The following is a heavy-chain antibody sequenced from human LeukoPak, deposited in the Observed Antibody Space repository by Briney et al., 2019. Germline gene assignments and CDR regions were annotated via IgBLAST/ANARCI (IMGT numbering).Heavy chain of an antibody. Sequence: SETLSLTCTVYGGSFSGYYWSWIRQTPGKGLEWIGEVNDGGTTSYNPSLKSRVTISVDTSKSHFSLKVNSVTAADTAVYYCARALELRHWGQGTLVTVSS. CDR3: ARALELRH. D-gene: IGHD3-10*01. J-gene: IGHJ4*02. CDR2: VNDGGTT. V-gene: IGHV4-34*01. CDR1: GGSFSGYY.